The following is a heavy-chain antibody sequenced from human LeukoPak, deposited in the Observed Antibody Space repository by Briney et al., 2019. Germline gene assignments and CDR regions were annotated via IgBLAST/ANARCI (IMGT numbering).Heavy chain of an antibody. Sequence: SETLSLTCTVSGGSISSSSYYWGWIRQPPGKGLEWIGSIYYSGSTYYNPSLKSRVTISVDTSKNQFSLKLSSVTAADTAVYYCARLRGEVAASTDFDYWGQGTLVTVSS. J-gene: IGHJ4*02. CDR1: GGSISSSSYY. CDR2: IYYSGST. CDR3: ARLRGEVAASTDFDY. V-gene: IGHV4-39*01. D-gene: IGHD2-15*01.